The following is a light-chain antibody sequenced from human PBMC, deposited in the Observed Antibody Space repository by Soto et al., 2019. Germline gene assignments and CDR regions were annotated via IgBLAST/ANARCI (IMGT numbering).Light chain of an antibody. CDR3: GTWDSRLSAGL. CDR1: SSNIGNSY. V-gene: IGLV1-51*01. J-gene: IGLJ2*01. CDR2: DND. Sequence: QSVLTQPPSVSAAAGQKVTISCSGSSSNIGNSYVSWYQQLPGTAPKLLIYDNDKRPSGIPDRFSGSKSGTSATLGITGLQTGDEADYYCGTWDSRLSAGLFGGGTKLTVL.